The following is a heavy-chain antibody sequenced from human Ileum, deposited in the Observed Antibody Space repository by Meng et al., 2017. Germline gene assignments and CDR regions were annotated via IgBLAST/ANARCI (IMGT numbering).Heavy chain of an antibody. CDR1: GLTLSNDW. CDR2: INSDGSST. V-gene: IGHV3-74*01. J-gene: IGHJ5*02. Sequence: EEKLVESGGGLVQPGGSLRLSCVASGLTLSNDWMHWVRQAPGKGLVWVSRINSDGSSTYYADSVKGRLTISRDNAKNTVYLQMNSLRDEDTAVYYCTRGYSGNYGKFDPWGQGTLVTVSS. CDR3: TRGYSGNYGKFDP. D-gene: IGHD1-26*01.